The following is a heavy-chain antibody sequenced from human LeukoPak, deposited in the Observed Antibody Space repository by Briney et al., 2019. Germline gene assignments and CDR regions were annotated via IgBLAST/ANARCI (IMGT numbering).Heavy chain of an antibody. CDR2: IKQDGSEK. CDR1: GFTFSSYW. D-gene: IGHD5-18*01. CDR3: ARSGYSYGWDS. J-gene: IGHJ4*02. V-gene: IGHV3-7*01. Sequence: GSLRLSCAASGFTFSSYWMSWVRQAPGKGLEWVANIKQDGSEKQYAGSVKGRFTISRDNAEKSLYLQMNSLRAEDTAVYYCARSGYSYGWDSWGQGTLVTVSS.